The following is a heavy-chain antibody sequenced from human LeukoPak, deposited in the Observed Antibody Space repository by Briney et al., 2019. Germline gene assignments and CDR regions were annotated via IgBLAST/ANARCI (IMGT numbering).Heavy chain of an antibody. V-gene: IGHV3-7*01. J-gene: IGHJ4*02. CDR1: GFTFSTYW. D-gene: IGHD1-26*01. Sequence: GGSLRLSCAASGFTFSTYWMSWVRQAPGKGLEWVASIKYDGSEKYYVDSVKGRFTISRDNAKNSMYLQMNSLRAEDTAVYYCARDRLTSGSYFFDYWGQGTLVTVSS. CDR3: ARDRLTSGSYFFDY. CDR2: IKYDGSEK.